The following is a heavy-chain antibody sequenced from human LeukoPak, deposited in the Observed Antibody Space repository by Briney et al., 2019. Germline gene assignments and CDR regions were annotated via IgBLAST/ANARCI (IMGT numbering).Heavy chain of an antibody. Sequence: SETLSLTCTVSGGSISGYYWSWIRQPAGKGLEWIGRIYTSGSTNYNPSLKSRVTMSVDTSKNQFSLKLSSVPAADTAVYYCARVLSGGYYYYGMDVWGQGTTVTVSS. CDR1: GGSISGYY. V-gene: IGHV4-4*07. CDR3: ARVLSGGYYYYGMDV. CDR2: IYTSGST. J-gene: IGHJ6*02. D-gene: IGHD3-10*01.